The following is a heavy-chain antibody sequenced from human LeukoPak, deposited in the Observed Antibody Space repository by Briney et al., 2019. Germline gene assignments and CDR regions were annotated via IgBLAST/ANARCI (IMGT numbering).Heavy chain of an antibody. V-gene: IGHV4-34*01. J-gene: IGHJ6*02. Sequence: GSLRLSCAASGFTVDSNYLSWIRQPPGKGLEWIGEINHSGSTNYNPSLKSRVTISVDTSKNQFSLKLSSVTAADTAVYYCARCARYYYYYGMDVWGQGTTVTVSS. CDR1: GFTVDSNY. CDR2: INHSGST. CDR3: ARCARYYYYYGMDV.